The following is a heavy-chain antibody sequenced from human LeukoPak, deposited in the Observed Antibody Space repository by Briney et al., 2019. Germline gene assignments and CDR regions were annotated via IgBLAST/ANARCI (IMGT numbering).Heavy chain of an antibody. J-gene: IGHJ5*02. CDR3: ARDRDYYDSSGYYNPNFLDP. Sequence: SETLSLTFTVSGGSISSYYWSWIRQPAGKGLEWIGRIYTSGSTNYNPSLKSRVTMSVDTSKNQFSLKLSSVTAADTAVYYCARDRDYYDSSGYYNPNFLDPWGQGTLVTVSS. V-gene: IGHV4-4*07. CDR2: IYTSGST. CDR1: GGSISSYY. D-gene: IGHD3-22*01.